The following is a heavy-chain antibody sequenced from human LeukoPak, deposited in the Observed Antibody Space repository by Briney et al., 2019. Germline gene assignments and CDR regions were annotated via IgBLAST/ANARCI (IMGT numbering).Heavy chain of an antibody. CDR1: GFTFSSYG. CDR2: ISYDGSNK. Sequence: GGSLRLSCAAFGFTFSSYGMHWVRQAPGKGLEWVAVISYDGSNKYYADSVKGRFTISRDNSKNTLYLQMNSLRAEDTAVYYCAKIQDATTGYYFDYWGQGTLVTVSS. CDR3: AKIQDATTGYYFDY. J-gene: IGHJ4*02. D-gene: IGHD5-18*01. V-gene: IGHV3-30*18.